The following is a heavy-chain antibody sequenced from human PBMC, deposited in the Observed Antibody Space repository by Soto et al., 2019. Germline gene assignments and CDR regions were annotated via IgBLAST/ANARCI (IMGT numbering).Heavy chain of an antibody. D-gene: IGHD3-22*01. CDR2: IYYSRSD. CDR1: GDSINSADYY. V-gene: IGHV4-30-4*01. J-gene: IGHJ4*02. CDR3: ARVVQFYDSSGYSFYYFDY. Sequence: LSLTCTVSGDSINSADYYWSWLRQPPGKGLEWIGYIYYSRSDYYNPSLGRRATITIDTSRNQFSLNLMSVTAADTAVYYCARVVQFYDSSGYSFYYFDYWGQGALVTVSS.